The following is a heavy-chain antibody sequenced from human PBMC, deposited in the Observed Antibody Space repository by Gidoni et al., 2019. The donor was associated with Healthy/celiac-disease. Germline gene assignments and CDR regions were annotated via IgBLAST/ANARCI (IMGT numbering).Heavy chain of an antibody. V-gene: IGHV4-39*01. CDR3: ARHVDLPPLYFDY. CDR2: IYYSGST. CDR1: GGSISSSSYY. D-gene: IGHD2-21*01. Sequence: QLQLQESGPGLVKPSETLSLTCTVSGGSISSSSYYWGWLRQPPGKGLEWIGSIYYSGSTYYNPSLKSRVTISVDTSKNQFSLKLSSVTAADTAVYYCARHVDLPPLYFDYWGQGTLVTVSS. J-gene: IGHJ4*02.